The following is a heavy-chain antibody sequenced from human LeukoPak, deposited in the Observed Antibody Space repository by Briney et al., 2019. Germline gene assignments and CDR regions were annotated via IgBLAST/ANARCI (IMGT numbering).Heavy chain of an antibody. CDR3: ARGEWELLLYYFDY. D-gene: IGHD1-26*01. V-gene: IGHV4-39*01. CDR1: GGSISSSSYY. J-gene: IGHJ4*02. Sequence: PSETLSLTCTVSGGSISSSSYYWGWIRQPPGKGLEWIGSIYYSGSTYYNPSLKSRVTISVDTSKNQFSLKLSSVTAADTAVYYCARGEWELLLYYFDYWGQGTLVTVSS. CDR2: IYYSGST.